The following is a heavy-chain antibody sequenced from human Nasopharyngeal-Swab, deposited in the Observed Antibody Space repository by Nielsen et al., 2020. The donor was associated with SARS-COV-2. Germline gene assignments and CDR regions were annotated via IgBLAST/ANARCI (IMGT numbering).Heavy chain of an antibody. V-gene: IGHV4-59*01. CDR3: ARGGRGIFGVVTNFDY. Sequence: WIRQPPGKGLEWIGYIYYNGSTNYNPSLKSRVTISVDTSKNQFSLKLSSVTAADTAVYYCARGGRGIFGVVTNFDYWGQGILVTVSS. CDR2: IYYNGST. D-gene: IGHD3-3*01. J-gene: IGHJ4*02.